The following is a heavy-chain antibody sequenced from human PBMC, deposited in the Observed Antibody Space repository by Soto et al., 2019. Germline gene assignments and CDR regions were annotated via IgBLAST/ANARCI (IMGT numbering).Heavy chain of an antibody. V-gene: IGHV4-34*01. CDR3: ARGMGIAAPQGYHYVMDF. D-gene: IGHD6-13*01. CDR2: INHSGST. CDR1: GGSFGGYY. J-gene: IGHJ6*02. Sequence: SETLSLTCAVYGGSFGGYYWSWIRQPPGKGLEWIGEINHSGSTNYNPSLKSRVTISVDTSKNQFSLKLSPVTAADTAVYYCARGMGIAAPQGYHYVMDFWGQGSTVIVSS.